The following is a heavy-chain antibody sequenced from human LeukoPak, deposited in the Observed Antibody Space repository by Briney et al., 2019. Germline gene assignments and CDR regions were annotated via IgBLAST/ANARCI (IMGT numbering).Heavy chain of an antibody. CDR1: GVSISSGVYY. J-gene: IGHJ6*03. CDR2: IFYCGGI. CDR3: ARGLYGRGIQLLFPRNYYYYYMDV. Sequence: PSQILSLTCTVSGVSISSGVYYWSWIREPPGKGLEWLGYIFYCGGILDNPSLKSRMTKSLDTSKNESSLKLSSLRSEDTPVYYWARGLYGRGIQLLFPRNYYYYYMDVWGKGTTVTVPS. V-gene: IGHV4-30-4*08. D-gene: IGHD5-18*01.